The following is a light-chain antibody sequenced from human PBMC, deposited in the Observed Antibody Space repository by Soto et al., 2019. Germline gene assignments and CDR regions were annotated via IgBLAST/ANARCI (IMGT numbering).Light chain of an antibody. Sequence: DIRMTQSPSTLSAAVGDRVTITCRASESISSWLAWYQQKPGKAPKLLIYKASSLESGVPSRFSGSGSGTEFTLTISSMQPDDFATYYCQQYDRYSKTFGQGTKVYIK. V-gene: IGKV1-5*03. J-gene: IGKJ1*01. CDR3: QQYDRYSKT. CDR2: KAS. CDR1: ESISSW.